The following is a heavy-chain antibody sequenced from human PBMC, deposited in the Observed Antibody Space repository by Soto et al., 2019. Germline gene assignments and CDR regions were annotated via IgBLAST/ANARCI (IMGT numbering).Heavy chain of an antibody. V-gene: IGHV4-39*01. CDR1: GGSLSSSNYY. Sequence: SETVSLTCAVSGGSLSSSNYYWGWIRQPPGKGLEWIGTIYDSGSTFHNPSLKGRVTISEDTSKNQFSLKLNSVTAADTAMYYCARRYYYDSSGYPYWGQGALVTVSS. D-gene: IGHD3-22*01. J-gene: IGHJ4*02. CDR2: IYDSGST. CDR3: ARRYYYDSSGYPY.